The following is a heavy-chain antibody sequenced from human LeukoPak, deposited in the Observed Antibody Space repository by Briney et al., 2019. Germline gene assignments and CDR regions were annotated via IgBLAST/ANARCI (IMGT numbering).Heavy chain of an antibody. CDR2: INHSGST. CDR3: ARGVIYSSGWYWSGRDWFDP. V-gene: IGHV4-34*01. D-gene: IGHD6-19*01. Sequence: SETLSLTCAVYGGSFSGYYWSWIRQPPGKGLEWIGEINHSGSTNYNPSLMRRVTISLDTTKNQFSLKLSSVTAADTAVYYCARGVIYSSGWYWSGRDWFDPWGQGTLVTVPS. J-gene: IGHJ5*02. CDR1: GGSFSGYY.